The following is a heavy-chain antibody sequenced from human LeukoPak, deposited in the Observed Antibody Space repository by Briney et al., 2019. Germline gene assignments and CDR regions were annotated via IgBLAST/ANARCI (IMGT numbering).Heavy chain of an antibody. Sequence: KPGGSLRHSCAASAFIFSDYYMNWIRQAPGKGLEWVSYISSTSTYTNYADSVKGRFTISRDNAKNSLYLQMNSLRAEDTAVYYCARVRDGYNLDAFDIWGPGTMVTVSS. J-gene: IGHJ3*02. CDR1: AFIFSDYY. CDR3: ARVRDGYNLDAFDI. D-gene: IGHD5-24*01. V-gene: IGHV3-11*05. CDR2: ISSTSTYT.